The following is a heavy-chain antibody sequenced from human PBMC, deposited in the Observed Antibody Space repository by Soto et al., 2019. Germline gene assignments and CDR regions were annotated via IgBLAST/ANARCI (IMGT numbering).Heavy chain of an antibody. D-gene: IGHD6-13*01. CDR1: GYTFTSYG. V-gene: IGHV1-18*01. J-gene: IGHJ3*02. Sequence: ASVKVSCKASGYTFTSYGISWVRQAPGQGLEWMGWISAYNGNTNYAQKLQGRVTMTTETSTRTAYMELRSLGSDDTAVYYCASEGLYSSSWYFGAFDIWGQGTMVTVSS. CDR2: ISAYNGNT. CDR3: ASEGLYSSSWYFGAFDI.